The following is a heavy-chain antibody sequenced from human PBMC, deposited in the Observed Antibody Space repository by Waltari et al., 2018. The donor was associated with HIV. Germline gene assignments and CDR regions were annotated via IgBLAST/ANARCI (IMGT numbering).Heavy chain of an antibody. CDR3: TRDPVGEVDFDY. CDR1: GFSLSIYS. Sequence: EVQLVESGGDLVQPGGSLRLSCAASGFSLSIYSMNWVRQAPGKGLGGISYSGPSRVVTYYSDSVRGRFVMSRDTTKNSLYLQLNSLRAEDTSVYYCTRDPVGEVDFDYWGQGTLVTVSS. J-gene: IGHJ4*02. V-gene: IGHV3-48*04. D-gene: IGHD1-26*01. CDR2: SGPSRVVT.